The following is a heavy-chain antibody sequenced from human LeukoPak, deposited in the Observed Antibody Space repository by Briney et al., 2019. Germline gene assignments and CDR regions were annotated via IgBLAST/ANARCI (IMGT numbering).Heavy chain of an antibody. Sequence: ASVRVSCGASGYTFSSYGISWVRQAPGQGLEWMGWIIAYNGNTNYAQRLQGRVTMTTDTSTSTAYMELRSLRSDDTAVYYCARLNFGSAEYWGQGTLVTVSS. J-gene: IGHJ4*02. CDR1: GYTFSSYG. V-gene: IGHV1-18*01. CDR3: ARLNFGSAEY. D-gene: IGHD3-10*01. CDR2: IIAYNGNT.